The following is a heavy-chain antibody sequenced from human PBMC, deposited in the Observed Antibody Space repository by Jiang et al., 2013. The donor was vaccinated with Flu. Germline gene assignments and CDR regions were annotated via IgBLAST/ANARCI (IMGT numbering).Heavy chain of an antibody. D-gene: IGHD3-9*01. V-gene: IGHV1-69*06. CDR3: ARLSEELQYYDILTGPRP. CDR1: GGTFSSYA. J-gene: IGHJ5*02. CDR2: IIPIFGTA. Sequence: SGAEVKKPGSSVKVSCKASGGTFSSYAISWVRQAPGQGLEWMGGIIPIFGTANYAQKFQDRVTITADKSTSTAYMELSSLRSEDTAVYYCARLSEELQYYDILTGPRPWGQGTLVTVSS.